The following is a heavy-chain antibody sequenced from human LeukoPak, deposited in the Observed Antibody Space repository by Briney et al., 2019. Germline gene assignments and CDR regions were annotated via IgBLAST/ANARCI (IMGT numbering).Heavy chain of an antibody. CDR3: AREGRYDYYYGMDV. V-gene: IGHV4-61*02. CDR2: IYTSGST. J-gene: IGHJ6*02. Sequence: SETLSLTCTVSGGSISSGSYYWSWIRQPAGKGLEWIGRIYTSGSTNYNPSLKSRVTISVDTSKNQFSLKLSSVTAADTAVYYCAREGRYDYYYGMDVWGQGTTVTVSS. CDR1: GGSISSGSYY.